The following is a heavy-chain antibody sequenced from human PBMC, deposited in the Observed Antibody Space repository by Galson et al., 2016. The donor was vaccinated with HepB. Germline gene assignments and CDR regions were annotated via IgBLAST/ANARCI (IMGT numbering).Heavy chain of an antibody. CDR2: VSDIGIS. CDR1: GGTINSRSHF. Sequence: SETLSLTCSVSGGTINSRSHFWGWIRQPPGKGLEWIGSVSDIGISYDNPSLKSRVSISVDTSKNQLLLRLNSLTVGDSAVYYCVRQWAEWGQGILVIVSS. CDR3: VRQWAE. D-gene: IGHD1-14*01. V-gene: IGHV4-39*01. J-gene: IGHJ4*02.